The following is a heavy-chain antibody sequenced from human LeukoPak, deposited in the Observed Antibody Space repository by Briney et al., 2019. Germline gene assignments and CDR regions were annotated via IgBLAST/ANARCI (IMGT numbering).Heavy chain of an antibody. Sequence: GGSLRLSCVVSGFYFGSFWMTWVRQAPGKGLDWVANIKYDGSEIYYVDSVKGRFTISRDNAKNSLYLQMNSLRAEDTAVYYCARDRYQLLSTAFDIWGQGTMVTVSS. D-gene: IGHD2-2*01. V-gene: IGHV3-7*01. CDR3: ARDRYQLLSTAFDI. J-gene: IGHJ3*02. CDR2: IKYDGSEI. CDR1: GFYFGSFW.